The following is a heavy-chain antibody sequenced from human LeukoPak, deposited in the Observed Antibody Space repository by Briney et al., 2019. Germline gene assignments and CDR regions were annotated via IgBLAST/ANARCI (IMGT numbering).Heavy chain of an antibody. V-gene: IGHV4-34*01. Sequence: PSETLSLTCAVYGGSFSGYYWSWIHQPPGKGLEWIGEINHSGSTNYNPSLKSRVTISVDKSKNQFSLKLSSVTAADTAVYYCARVAGEVEYYDSSGYSAFDIWGQGTMVTVSS. CDR3: ARVAGEVEYYDSSGYSAFDI. D-gene: IGHD3-22*01. J-gene: IGHJ3*02. CDR1: GGSFSGYY. CDR2: INHSGST.